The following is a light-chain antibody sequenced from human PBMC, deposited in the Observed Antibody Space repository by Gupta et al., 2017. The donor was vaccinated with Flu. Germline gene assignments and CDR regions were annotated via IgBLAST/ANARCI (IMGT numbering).Light chain of an antibody. CDR1: QSVSGY. J-gene: IGKJ1*01. V-gene: IGKV3-11*01. Sequence: GERANLSCRASQSVSGYLAWYQHRPGQAPKLLIYDASNRATGIPARFSGSGSGTDFILTISSLEPEDFAVYYCQQRSNWPRTFGQGTKVE. CDR3: QQRSNWPRT. CDR2: DAS.